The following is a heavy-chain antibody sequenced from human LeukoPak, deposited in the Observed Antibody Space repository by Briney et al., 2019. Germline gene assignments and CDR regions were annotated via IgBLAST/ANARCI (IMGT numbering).Heavy chain of an antibody. CDR2: ISDISDYI. D-gene: IGHD6-19*01. CDR1: GFNFRSYW. Sequence: GGSLRLSCAASGFNFRSYWMNWVRQAPGRGLEWVSSISDISDYIYYADSVKGRFTISRDNAKNSLYLQMNSLGVEDTAVYYCASTLTRDSSGSYGALDHWGQGALVTVSS. CDR3: ASTLTRDSSGSYGALDH. J-gene: IGHJ4*02. V-gene: IGHV3-21*01.